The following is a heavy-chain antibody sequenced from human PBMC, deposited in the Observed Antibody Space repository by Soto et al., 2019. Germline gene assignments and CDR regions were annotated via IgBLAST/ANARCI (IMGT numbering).Heavy chain of an antibody. D-gene: IGHD4-17*01. CDR2: MNPNSGNT. Sequence: QVQLVQSGAEVKKPGASVKVSCKASGYTFTSYDINWVRQATGQWLAWMGWMNPNSGNTGYEQKFQRRVTMTRNTSISTGYMERSSLRSEDTAVYYCATQGHTVTAQYNWCDPWGQGTLVTVSS. CDR1: GYTFTSYD. J-gene: IGHJ5*02. V-gene: IGHV1-8*01. CDR3: ATQGHTVTAQYNWCDP.